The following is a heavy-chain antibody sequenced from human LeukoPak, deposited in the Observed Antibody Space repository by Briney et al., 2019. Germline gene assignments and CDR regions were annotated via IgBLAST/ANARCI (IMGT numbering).Heavy chain of an antibody. J-gene: IGHJ4*02. Sequence: PSETLSLTCSVSGYSISRGYYWGWIRQPPGKGLEWIGTIYPSGSTSYNPSLKSRVTISLDTSKNQFSLKLNSVTAADTAVYFCAERSAYESLFDYWGQGTLVTVSS. CDR2: IYPSGST. D-gene: IGHD5-12*01. CDR1: GYSISRGYY. V-gene: IGHV4-38-2*02. CDR3: AERSAYESLFDY.